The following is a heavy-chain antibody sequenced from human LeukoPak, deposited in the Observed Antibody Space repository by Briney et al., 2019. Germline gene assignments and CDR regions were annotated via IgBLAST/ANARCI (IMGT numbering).Heavy chain of an antibody. CDR2: IYHSGST. D-gene: IGHD4-23*01. CDR3: ARGGKGPMDV. CDR1: GGSISSGGYY. V-gene: IGHV4-30-2*01. J-gene: IGHJ6*03. Sequence: SETLSLTCTVSGGSISSGGYYWSWIRQPPGKGLEWIGYIYHSGSTYYNPSLKSRVTISVDRSKNQFSLKLSSVTAADTAVYYCARGGKGPMDVWGKGTTVTVSS.